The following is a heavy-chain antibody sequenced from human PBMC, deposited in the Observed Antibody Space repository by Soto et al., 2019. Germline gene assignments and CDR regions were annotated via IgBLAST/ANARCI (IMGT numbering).Heavy chain of an antibody. D-gene: IGHD3-22*01. J-gene: IGHJ6*02. V-gene: IGHV1-46*01. Sequence: RASVKVSCKASGYTFTSYYMHWVRQAPGQGLEWMGIINPSGGSTSYAQKFQGRVTMTRDTSTSTVYMELSSLRSEDTAVYYCASRDYYDSSGYYSAQIQYGMDVWGQGTTVTVSS. CDR3: ASRDYYDSSGYYSAQIQYGMDV. CDR1: GYTFTSYY. CDR2: INPSGGST.